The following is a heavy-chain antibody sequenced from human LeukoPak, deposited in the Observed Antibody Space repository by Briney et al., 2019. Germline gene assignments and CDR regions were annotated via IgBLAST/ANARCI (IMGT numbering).Heavy chain of an antibody. Sequence: GGSLRLSCVTSKFPFSSYWMSWVRQAPGKGLEWVANIKEDGGERFYVDSVKGRSSISRDNAKNSLYLQMNSLRAEDTAVYYCGRTGDLSDYWGQGTLVTVSS. CDR3: GRTGDLSDY. J-gene: IGHJ4*02. CDR1: KFPFSSYW. CDR2: IKEDGGER. V-gene: IGHV3-7*01. D-gene: IGHD7-27*01.